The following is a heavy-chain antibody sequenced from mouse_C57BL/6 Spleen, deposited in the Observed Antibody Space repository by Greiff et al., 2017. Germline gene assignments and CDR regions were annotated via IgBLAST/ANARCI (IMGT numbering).Heavy chain of an antibody. V-gene: IGHV1-19*01. Sequence: VQLQQSGPVLVKPGASVKMSCKASGYTFTDYYMNWVKQSHGKSLEWIGVINPYNGGTSYNQKFKGKATLTVDTSSSTAYMELNSLTSEDSAVYYCAREGAAQATEAMDYWGQGTSVTVSS. CDR1: GYTFTDYY. D-gene: IGHD3-2*02. CDR2: INPYNGGT. J-gene: IGHJ4*01. CDR3: AREGAAQATEAMDY.